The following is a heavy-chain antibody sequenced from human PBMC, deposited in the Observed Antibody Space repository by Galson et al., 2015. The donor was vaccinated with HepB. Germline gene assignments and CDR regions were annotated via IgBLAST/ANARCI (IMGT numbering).Heavy chain of an antibody. J-gene: IGHJ2*01. CDR2: ISSSGSTI. CDR3: ARDGYCGGDCYSNWYFDL. CDR1: GFTFSDYY. V-gene: IGHV3-11*01. D-gene: IGHD2-21*01. Sequence: SLRLSCAASGFTFSDYYMSWIRQAPGKGLEWVSYISSSGSTIYYADSVKGRFTISRDNAKNSLYLQMNSLRAEDTAVYYCARDGYCGGDCYSNWYFDLWGRGTLVTVSS.